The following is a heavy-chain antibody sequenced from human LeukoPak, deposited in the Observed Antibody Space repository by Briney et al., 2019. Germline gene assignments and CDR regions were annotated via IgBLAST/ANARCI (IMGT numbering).Heavy chain of an antibody. CDR3: ARVPGGYCSGGSCDWFDP. J-gene: IGHJ5*02. CDR2: IYYSGST. D-gene: IGHD2-15*01. Sequence: SETLSLTCTVSGGSISSYYWSWLRQPPRGGREGIGTIYYSGSTYYNPSLKSRVTISVDTSKNQFSLKLSSVTAADTAVYYCARVPGGYCSGGSCDWFDPWGQGTLVTVSS. V-gene: IGHV4-59*12. CDR1: GGSISSYY.